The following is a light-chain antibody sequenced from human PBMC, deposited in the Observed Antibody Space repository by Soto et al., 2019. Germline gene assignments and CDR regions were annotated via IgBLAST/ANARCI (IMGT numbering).Light chain of an antibody. CDR1: QSVNIY. V-gene: IGKV3D-15*01. CDR2: GAS. J-gene: IGKJ4*01. Sequence: EIVLTQSPATLSVSPGERATLSCRASQSVNIYLAWYQQKPGQAPRLLIFGASSRATSIPARFSSSGSGTEFNLTISSLQSEDFAVYFCQQYDDWLRLTFGGGTKVDI. CDR3: QQYDDWLRLT.